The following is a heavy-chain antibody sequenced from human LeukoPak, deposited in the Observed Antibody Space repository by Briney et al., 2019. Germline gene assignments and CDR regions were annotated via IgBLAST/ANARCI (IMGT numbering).Heavy chain of an antibody. J-gene: IGHJ4*02. CDR2: INHSGST. CDR3: ARKTPGYSYGTGFDY. V-gene: IGHV4-34*01. D-gene: IGHD5-18*01. CDR1: GGSFSGYY. Sequence: SATLSLTCTVYGGSFSGYYWSWIRQPPGKGLEWIGEINHSGSTNYNPSLKSRVTISVDTSKNQFSLKLSSVTAADTAVYYCARKTPGYSYGTGFDYWGQGTLVTVSS.